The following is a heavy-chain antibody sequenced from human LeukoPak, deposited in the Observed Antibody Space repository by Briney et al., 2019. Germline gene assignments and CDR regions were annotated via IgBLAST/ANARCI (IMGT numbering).Heavy chain of an antibody. V-gene: IGHV3-23*01. CDR2: ISGSGGST. D-gene: IGHD2-15*01. CDR3: ARGTVVAATLFDY. J-gene: IGHJ4*02. Sequence: GGSLRLSCAASGFTFSNYAMSWVRQAPGKGLEWVSVISGSGGSTYYADSVKGRFTISRDNSKNTLYVQMNSLRAEDTAVYYCARGTVVAATLFDYWGQGTLVTVSS. CDR1: GFTFSNYA.